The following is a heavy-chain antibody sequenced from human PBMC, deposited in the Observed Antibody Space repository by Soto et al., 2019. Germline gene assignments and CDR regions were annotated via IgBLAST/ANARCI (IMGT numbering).Heavy chain of an antibody. V-gene: IGHV1-69*01. CDR3: XXGGHNDGYNFYHGXXX. CDR2: VIPLFDTA. CDR1: GGIFTNNA. J-gene: IGHJ6*02. Sequence: QVQVVQSGAEVKKPGSSVKVSCKVSGGIFTNNAISWVRQAPGQGLERLGGVIPLFDTAYYAQIFRGRLRISADGATTTAYMELSGLTSADTAVXXXXXGGHNDGYNFYHGXXXWGQGT. D-gene: IGHD5-18*01.